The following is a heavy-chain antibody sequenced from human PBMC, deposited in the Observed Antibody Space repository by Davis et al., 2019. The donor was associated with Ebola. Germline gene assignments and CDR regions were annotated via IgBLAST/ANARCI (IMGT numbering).Heavy chain of an antibody. D-gene: IGHD3-22*01. V-gene: IGHV3-33*08. CDR2: IWYDGSNK. CDR3: ARDQWDDSSPYHYYYGMDV. J-gene: IGHJ6*02. CDR1: GFTFSSYG. Sequence: PGGSLRLSCAASGFTFSSYGMHWVRQAPGKGLEWVAVIWYDGSNKYYADAVKGRFTISRDNSKNTLYLQMNSLRAEDTAVYYCARDQWDDSSPYHYYYGMDVWGQGTTVTVSS.